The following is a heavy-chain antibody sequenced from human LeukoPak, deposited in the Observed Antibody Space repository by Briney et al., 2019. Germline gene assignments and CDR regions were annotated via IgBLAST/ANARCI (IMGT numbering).Heavy chain of an antibody. D-gene: IGHD2-21*02. CDR1: GYTFTGYY. CDR3: ASPLMTYCGGDCYQIDY. V-gene: IGHV1-2*02. J-gene: IGHJ4*02. Sequence: ASVTVSCKASGYTFTGYYMHWVRQAPGQGLEWMGWINPNSGGTNYAQKFQGRVTMTRDTSISTAYMELSRLRSDDTAVYYCASPLMTYCGGDCYQIDYWGQGTLVTVSS. CDR2: INPNSGGT.